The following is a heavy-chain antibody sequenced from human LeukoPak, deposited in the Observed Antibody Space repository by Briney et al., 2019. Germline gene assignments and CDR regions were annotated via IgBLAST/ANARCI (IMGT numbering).Heavy chain of an antibody. D-gene: IGHD3-22*01. Sequence: SETLSLTCTVSGGSISSYNWNWIRQPPGKGQEWIGNIYYSGSTNYNPSLKSRVTTTVDTSKNQVSLKLSCVTAADTAVYYCARERLGYYDRSGLDYWGRGTLVTVS. CDR2: IYYSGST. CDR3: ARERLGYYDRSGLDY. V-gene: IGHV4-59*01. CDR1: GGSISSYN. J-gene: IGHJ4*02.